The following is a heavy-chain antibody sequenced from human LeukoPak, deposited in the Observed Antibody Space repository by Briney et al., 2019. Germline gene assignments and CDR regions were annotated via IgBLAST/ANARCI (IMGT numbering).Heavy chain of an antibody. CDR1: GSTFTNYA. D-gene: IGHD3-22*01. CDR3: ARELGGYFDRSGYDY. Sequence: GGSLRLSCAASGSTFTNYAMHWVRQAPGKGLEWVAVISYDGSNKYYADSVKGRLTISRDNSKNTLYLQMNSLRAEDTAVFYCARELGGYFDRSGYDYWGQGTLVTVSS. CDR2: ISYDGSNK. V-gene: IGHV3-30-3*01. J-gene: IGHJ4*02.